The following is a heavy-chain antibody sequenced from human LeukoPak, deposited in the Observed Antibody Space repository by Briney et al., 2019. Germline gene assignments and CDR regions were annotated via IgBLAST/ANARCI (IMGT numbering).Heavy chain of an antibody. J-gene: IGHJ4*02. Sequence: GGSLRLSCAASGFTFSSYSMNWVRQAPGKGLEWVSSISSSSSYIYYADSVKGRFTISRDNAKNSLYLQMNSLRAEDTAVYYCARDFSQSGYEAYWGQGTQVTVSS. CDR2: ISSSSSYI. D-gene: IGHD5-12*01. CDR3: ARDFSQSGYEAY. CDR1: GFTFSSYS. V-gene: IGHV3-21*01.